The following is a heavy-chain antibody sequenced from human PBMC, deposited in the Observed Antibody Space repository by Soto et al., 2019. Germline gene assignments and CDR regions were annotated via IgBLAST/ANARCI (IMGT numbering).Heavy chain of an antibody. CDR3: ARGGRYFDWSSPDY. Sequence: PGGSLRLSCAASGFTFSSYAMSWVRQAPGKGLEWVSAISGSGGSTYYADSVKGRFTISRDNSKNTLYLQMNSLRAEDTAVYYCARGGRYFDWSSPDYWGQGTLVTVSS. J-gene: IGHJ4*02. D-gene: IGHD3-9*01. V-gene: IGHV3-23*01. CDR1: GFTFSSYA. CDR2: ISGSGGST.